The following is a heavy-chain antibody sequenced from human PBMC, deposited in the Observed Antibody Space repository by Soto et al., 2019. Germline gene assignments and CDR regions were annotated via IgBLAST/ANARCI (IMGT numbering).Heavy chain of an antibody. CDR1: GDSISNLDYF. CDR3: ARGRYCLTGRCFPNWFDS. D-gene: IGHD7-27*01. V-gene: IGHV4-30-4*01. CDR2: IYKSATT. Sequence: SRSLTCSVSGDSISNLDYFWAWIRQPPGQALEYIGYIYKSATTYYNPSFESRVAISVDTSKSQFSLNVTSVTAADTAVYFCARGRYCLTGRCFPNWFDSWGQGALVTVSS. J-gene: IGHJ5*01.